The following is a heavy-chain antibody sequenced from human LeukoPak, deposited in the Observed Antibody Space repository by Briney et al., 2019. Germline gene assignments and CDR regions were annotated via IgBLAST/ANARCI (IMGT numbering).Heavy chain of an antibody. V-gene: IGHV4-59*01. CDR1: GGSISSYY. CDR3: ARAVYYYDSSGCPYWYFDL. Sequence: SETLSLTCTVSGGSISSYYWSWIRQPPGKGLEWIGYIYYSGSTNYNPSLKSRVTISVDTSKNQFSLKLSSVTAADTAVYYCARAVYYYDSSGCPYWYFDLWGRGTLVTVSS. CDR2: IYYSGST. D-gene: IGHD3-22*01. J-gene: IGHJ2*01.